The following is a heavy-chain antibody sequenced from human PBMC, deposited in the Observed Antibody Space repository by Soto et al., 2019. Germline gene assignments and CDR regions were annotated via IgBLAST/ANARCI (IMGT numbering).Heavy chain of an antibody. CDR1: GYTFTGYD. V-gene: IGHV1-2*02. Sequence: ASVKVSCKASGYTFTGYDMHWVRQAPGQGLEWMGWINPNSGSTNYAQKFQGRVTMTRDTSISTAYMELSRLRSDDTAVYYCARGPIIDVAANRWFYFDYWGQGTMVTVSS. D-gene: IGHD2-15*01. CDR3: ARGPIIDVAANRWFYFDY. CDR2: INPNSGST. J-gene: IGHJ4*02.